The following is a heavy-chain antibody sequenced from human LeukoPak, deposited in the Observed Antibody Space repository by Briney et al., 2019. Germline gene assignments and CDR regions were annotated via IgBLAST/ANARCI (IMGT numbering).Heavy chain of an antibody. CDR2: SYYSGST. V-gene: IGHV4-59*08. J-gene: IGHJ5*02. CDR3: ARSLVGAKFWFDP. CDR1: GGSFRRYY. D-gene: IGHD1-26*01. Sequence: PETLCLSCTVSGGSFRRYYSSWIRQPPGQGLEWIGYSYYSGSTNYYPSVKNRVTISVDTSKNQFSLKLSSVTAADTAVYFCARSLVGAKFWFDPWGQGTLVTVSS.